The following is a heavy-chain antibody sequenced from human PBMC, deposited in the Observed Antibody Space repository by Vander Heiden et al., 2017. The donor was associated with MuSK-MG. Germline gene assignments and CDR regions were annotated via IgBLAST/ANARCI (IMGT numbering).Heavy chain of an antibody. J-gene: IGHJ3*02. V-gene: IGHV2-26*01. CDR1: GFALSNARMG. Sequence: QVTLKESGPVLVKPTETLTLTCTVSGFALSNARMGVSWIRQPPGKALEWLAHIFSNDEKSYSTSLNSRLTISKDTSKSQVVLTMTNMDPVDTATYYCARGPTVVTGDHDAFDIWGQGTMVTVSS. D-gene: IGHD4-17*01. CDR2: IFSNDEK. CDR3: ARGPTVVTGDHDAFDI.